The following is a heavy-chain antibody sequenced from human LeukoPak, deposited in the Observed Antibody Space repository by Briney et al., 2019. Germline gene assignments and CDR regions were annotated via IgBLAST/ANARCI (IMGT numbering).Heavy chain of an antibody. CDR2: ISGSGGST. CDR1: GFTFSSYA. Sequence: GGSLRLSCAASGFTFSSYAMSWVRQAPGKGLEWVSAISGSGGSTYYADSVKGRFTISRDNSKNTLYLQMNSLRAEDTAVYYCAESPLISVATNYWGQGTLDTVSS. V-gene: IGHV3-23*01. D-gene: IGHD5-12*01. CDR3: AESPLISVATNY. J-gene: IGHJ4*02.